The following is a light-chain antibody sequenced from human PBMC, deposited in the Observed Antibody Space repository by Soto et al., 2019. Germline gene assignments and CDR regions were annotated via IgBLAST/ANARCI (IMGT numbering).Light chain of an antibody. V-gene: IGKV1-5*03. Sequence: DIQMTQSPSTLSASVGDRVTITCRASQTISNWLAWYQQRPGKAPNLLIYKASSLESGVSSRFRGSGSGTEFTLTISSLQPDDFATYYCQHYNSYPYTFGQGTKLEIK. CDR1: QTISNW. CDR3: QHYNSYPYT. J-gene: IGKJ2*01. CDR2: KAS.